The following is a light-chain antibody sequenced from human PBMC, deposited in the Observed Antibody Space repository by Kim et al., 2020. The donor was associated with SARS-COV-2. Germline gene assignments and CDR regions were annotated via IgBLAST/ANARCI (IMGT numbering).Light chain of an antibody. CDR3: SSRGSSGNHLV. V-gene: IGLV3-19*01. CDR1: SLRSYY. Sequence: SSELTQDPAVSVALGQTVWITCQGDSLRSYYASWYQQRPGQAPILVIYGKNNRPAGIPDRFSGSSSGDTASLTITGALAEDEADYHCSSRGSSGNHLVFG. J-gene: IGLJ3*02. CDR2: GKN.